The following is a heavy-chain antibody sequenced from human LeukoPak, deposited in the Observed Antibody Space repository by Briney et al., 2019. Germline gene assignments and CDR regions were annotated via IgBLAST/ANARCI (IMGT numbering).Heavy chain of an antibody. CDR2: INPSGGST. D-gene: IGHD2-8*01. CDR1: GYTFTSYY. CDR3: ARDLVHHRLLATNYNWFDP. Sequence: ASVKVSCKASGYTFTSYYMHWVRQAPGQGLEWMGIINPSGGSTSYARKFQGRVTMTRDTSTSTAYMELRSLRSDDTAVYYCARDLVHHRLLATNYNWFDPWGQGTLVTVSS. J-gene: IGHJ5*02. V-gene: IGHV1-46*01.